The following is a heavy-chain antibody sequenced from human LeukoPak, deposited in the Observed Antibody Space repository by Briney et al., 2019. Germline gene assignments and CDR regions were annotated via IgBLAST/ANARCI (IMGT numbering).Heavy chain of an antibody. Sequence: PGGSLRLSCAASGFTFSSYPMSWVRQAPGKGLECVSTLSGSGSSTYYAESVKGRFTISRDNSQNTYLQMNSLRAEDTAVYYCAKARGDQTSDYWGQGTLVTVSS. CDR3: AKARGDQTSDY. J-gene: IGHJ4*02. D-gene: IGHD2-21*02. CDR1: GFTFSSYP. V-gene: IGHV3-23*01. CDR2: LSGSGSST.